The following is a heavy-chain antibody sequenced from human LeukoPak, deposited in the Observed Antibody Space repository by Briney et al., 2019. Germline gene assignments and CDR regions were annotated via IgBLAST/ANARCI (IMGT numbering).Heavy chain of an antibody. V-gene: IGHV4-34*01. CDR3: ARDFNRPFYGDFPLPFDY. D-gene: IGHD4-17*01. CDR2: INRYGNT. Sequence: SETLSLTCAVYGGSFSDYHWSWIRQPPGKGLEWIGEINRYGNTNYNPSLKSRVTISVDTSKNQFSLKLSSVTAADTAAYYCARDFNRPFYGDFPLPFDYWGQGTLVTVSS. CDR1: GGSFSDYH. J-gene: IGHJ4*02.